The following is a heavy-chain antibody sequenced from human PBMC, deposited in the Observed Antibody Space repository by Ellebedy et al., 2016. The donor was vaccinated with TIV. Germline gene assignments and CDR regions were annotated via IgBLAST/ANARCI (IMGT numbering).Heavy chain of an antibody. J-gene: IGHJ3*02. CDR1: GFTFSNNS. CDR3: ANGAYDI. CDR2: ISSTGTTI. V-gene: IGHV3-48*04. Sequence: GESLKISCAASGFTFSNNSMNWVLQAPGKGLEWVSYISSTGTTIYYADSVKGRFTISRDNAKISLYLQMNSLTAEDTAVYYCANGAYDIWGQGTMVTVSS. D-gene: IGHD5-24*01.